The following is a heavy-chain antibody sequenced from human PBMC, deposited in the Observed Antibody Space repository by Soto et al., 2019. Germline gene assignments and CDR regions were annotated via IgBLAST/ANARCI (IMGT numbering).Heavy chain of an antibody. CDR1: GFTFSSYA. Sequence: EVQLVESGGGLVQPGGSLRLSCAASGFTFSSYAMYWVRQAPGKGLEYVSAISSNGGYTYYANSVKGRFTISRDNSQNTLYLQMGSLRAEDMAVYYCARTSQYSFDYWGQGTLVTVSS. CDR2: ISSNGGYT. V-gene: IGHV3-64*01. J-gene: IGHJ4*02. CDR3: ARTSQYSFDY.